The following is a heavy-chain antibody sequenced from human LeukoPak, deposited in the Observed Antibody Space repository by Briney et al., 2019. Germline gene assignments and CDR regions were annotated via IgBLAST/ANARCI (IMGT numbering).Heavy chain of an antibody. V-gene: IGHV3-64D*09. Sequence: PGGSLRLSCSASGFTFSAYAMYWVRQAPGKGLEYVSGISNNGGSSFYADSVKGRFTISRDNPKNTLYLQMSSLRAEDTAVYYCVKITSVTGGDCWGQGTRLTVSS. D-gene: IGHD1-1*01. J-gene: IGHJ4*02. CDR3: VKITSVTGGDC. CDR2: ISNNGGSS. CDR1: GFTFSAYA.